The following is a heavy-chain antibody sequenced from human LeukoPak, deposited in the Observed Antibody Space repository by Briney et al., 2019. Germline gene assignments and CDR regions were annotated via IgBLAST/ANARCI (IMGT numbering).Heavy chain of an antibody. D-gene: IGHD4-11*01. V-gene: IGHV3-23*01. CDR3: ADSNYWYPVDY. CDR1: GFTFNNYA. CDR2: IGGGGGSI. Sequence: GGSLRLSCAASGFTFNNYAMSWVRQAPGKGLEWVSAIGGGGGSIYYADSVKGRFTISRDNSKNMLYLQMNSLRAEDTAVYYCADSNYWYPVDYWGQGTLVTVSS. J-gene: IGHJ4*02.